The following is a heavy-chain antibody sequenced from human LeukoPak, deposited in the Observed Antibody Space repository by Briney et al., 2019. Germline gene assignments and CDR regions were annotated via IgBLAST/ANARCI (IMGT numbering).Heavy chain of an antibody. J-gene: IGHJ4*02. CDR2: IIPIFGTA. D-gene: IGHD5-12*01. CDR1: GGTFSSYA. CDR3: ATGSVATTKEYYFDY. V-gene: IGHV1-69*06. Sequence: GASVKVSCKASGGTFSSYAISWVRQAPGQGLEWMGGIIPIFGTANYAQKFQGRVTMTEDTSTDTAYMELSSLRSEDTAVYYCATGSVATTKEYYFDYWGQGTLVTVSS.